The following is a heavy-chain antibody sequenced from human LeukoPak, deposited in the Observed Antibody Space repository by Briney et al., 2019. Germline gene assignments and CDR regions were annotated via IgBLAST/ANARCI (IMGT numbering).Heavy chain of an antibody. Sequence: SETLSLTCTVSGGSVSSSSYYWGWIRQPPGKGLECIATTYYGGNTYYNPSLNSRVTISVDTSKNQFSLKVSSATATDTAVYYCASLGWNGDYWGQGTLVTVSS. J-gene: IGHJ4*02. CDR1: GGSVSSSSYY. D-gene: IGHD1-1*01. CDR3: ASLGWNGDY. V-gene: IGHV4-39*01. CDR2: TYYGGNT.